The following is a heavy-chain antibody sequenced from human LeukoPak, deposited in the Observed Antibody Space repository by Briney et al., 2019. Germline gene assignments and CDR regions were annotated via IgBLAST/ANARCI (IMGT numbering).Heavy chain of an antibody. CDR1: GGSISSSSYY. V-gene: IGHV4-39*07. Sequence: SETLSLTCAVYGGSISSSSYYWGWIRQPPGKWLEWIGSIYHSGSTYYNPSLKSRVTISVDTSKNQFSLKLSSVTAADTAVYYCARQLGYCSSTSCSHNWFDPWGQGTLATVSS. CDR3: ARQLGYCSSTSCSHNWFDP. J-gene: IGHJ5*02. D-gene: IGHD2-2*01. CDR2: IYHSGST.